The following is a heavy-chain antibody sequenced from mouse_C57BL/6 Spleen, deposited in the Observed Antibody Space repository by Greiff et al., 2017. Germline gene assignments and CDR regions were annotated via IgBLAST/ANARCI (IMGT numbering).Heavy chain of an antibody. CDR1: GYAFTNYL. D-gene: IGHD1-1*01. CDR2: INPGSGGT. CDR3: ARDAGYYGSRYYWYFDV. Sequence: QVQLQQSGAELVRPGTSVKVSCKASGYAFTNYLIEWVKQRPGQGLEWIGVINPGSGGTNYNEKFKGKATLTADKSSSTAYMQLSSLTSEDSAVYFCARDAGYYGSRYYWYFDVWGTGTTVTVSS. V-gene: IGHV1-54*01. J-gene: IGHJ1*03.